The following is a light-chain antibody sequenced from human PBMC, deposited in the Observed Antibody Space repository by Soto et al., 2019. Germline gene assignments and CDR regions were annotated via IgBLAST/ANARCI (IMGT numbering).Light chain of an antibody. V-gene: IGKV3-11*01. CDR3: QQRSTWFT. CDR1: QSISTY. Sequence: EIVLTQFPATLSLSPGERATLSCRASQSISTYLAWYQQKSGQAPRLLIYDASNRATGIPARFSGSGSGTDFTLTISSLEPEDFAVYFCQQRSTWFTFGPGTKVDIK. CDR2: DAS. J-gene: IGKJ3*01.